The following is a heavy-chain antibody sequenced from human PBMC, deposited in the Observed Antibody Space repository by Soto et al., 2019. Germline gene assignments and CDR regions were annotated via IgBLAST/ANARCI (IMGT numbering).Heavy chain of an antibody. J-gene: IGHJ5*02. Sequence: ASVKVSCKASGYTFTSYGISWVRQAPGQGLEWMGWISAYNGNTNYAQKLQGRVTMTTDTSTSTAYMELRSLRSDDTAVYYCARYIGYDSSGYYSRPRASAPAPWGQGTLVTVSS. V-gene: IGHV1-18*01. CDR3: ARYIGYDSSGYYSRPRASAPAP. D-gene: IGHD3-22*01. CDR2: ISAYNGNT. CDR1: GYTFTSYG.